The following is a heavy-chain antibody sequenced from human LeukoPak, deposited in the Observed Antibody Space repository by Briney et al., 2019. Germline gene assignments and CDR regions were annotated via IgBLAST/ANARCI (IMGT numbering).Heavy chain of an antibody. J-gene: IGHJ4*02. CDR3: AKDVARWLQFPADY. CDR1: GFTFGDYA. D-gene: IGHD5-24*01. CDR2: IRSKAYGGTT. V-gene: IGHV3-49*04. Sequence: GGSLRLSCTASGFTFGDYAMSWVRQAPGKGLEWVGFIRSKAYGGTTEYAASVKGRFTISRDDSKSIAYLQMNSLRAEDMALYYCAKDVARWLQFPADYWGQGTLVTVSS.